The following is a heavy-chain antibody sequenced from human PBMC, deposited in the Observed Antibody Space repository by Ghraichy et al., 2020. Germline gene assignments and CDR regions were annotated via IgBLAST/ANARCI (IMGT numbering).Heavy chain of an antibody. CDR1: GFTFSSYG. V-gene: IGHV3-33*01. CDR3: ARDIVVVPAGKGVLYYYYYGMDV. D-gene: IGHD2-2*01. CDR2: IWYDGSNK. Sequence: GGSLRLTCAASGFTFSSYGMHWVRQAPGKGLEWVAVIWYDGSNKYYADSVKGRFTISRDNSKNTLYLQMNSLRAEDTAVYYCARDIVVVPAGKGVLYYYYYGMDVWGQGTTVTVSS. J-gene: IGHJ6*02.